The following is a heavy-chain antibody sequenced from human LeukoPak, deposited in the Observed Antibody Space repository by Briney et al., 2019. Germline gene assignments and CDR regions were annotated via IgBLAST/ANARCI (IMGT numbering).Heavy chain of an antibody. Sequence: ASVKVSCKASGYTFTSYDINWVRQATGQGLEWMGIINPSGGSTSYAQKFQGRVTMTRDTSTSTVYMELSSLRSEDTAVYYCARGYQLLLSDYWGQGTLVTVSS. D-gene: IGHD2-2*01. CDR2: INPSGGST. CDR3: ARGYQLLLSDY. CDR1: GYTFTSYD. V-gene: IGHV1-46*01. J-gene: IGHJ4*02.